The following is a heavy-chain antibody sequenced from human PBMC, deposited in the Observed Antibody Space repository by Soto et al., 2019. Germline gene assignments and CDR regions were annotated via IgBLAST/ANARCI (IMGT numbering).Heavy chain of an antibody. CDR3: ARGAAAGVDYGMDV. CDR2: IYRSGGT. J-gene: IGHJ6*02. Sequence: QVRLRESGPGLVRPSETLSLTCSVSGGSISSYYWSWIRQPAGKGLEWIGRIYRSGGTNFSPSLMSRVSVSVDTSKNQFSLKLSSVVAADTAVYYCARGAAAGVDYGMDVWGQGTTVTVS. CDR1: GGSISSYY. V-gene: IGHV4-4*07. D-gene: IGHD6-13*01.